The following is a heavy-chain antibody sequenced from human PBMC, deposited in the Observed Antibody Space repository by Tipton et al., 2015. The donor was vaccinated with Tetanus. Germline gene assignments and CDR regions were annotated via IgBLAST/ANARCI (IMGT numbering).Heavy chain of an antibody. V-gene: IGHV3-33*01. CDR1: GFIFSSYG. Sequence: LSLTCAASGFIFSSYGIHWVRQAPGKGLEWVAVSWYDGTDKYYADSVKGRFTISRDNSKNTLYLQMNSLRAEDTALYYCAREADCSGGSCFSGDFDTWGQGTQVTVSS. CDR2: SWYDGTDK. J-gene: IGHJ4*02. D-gene: IGHD2-15*01. CDR3: AREADCSGGSCFSGDFDT.